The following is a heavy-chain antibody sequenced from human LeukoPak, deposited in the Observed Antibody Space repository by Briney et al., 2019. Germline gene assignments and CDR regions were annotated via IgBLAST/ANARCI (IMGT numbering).Heavy chain of an antibody. V-gene: IGHV4-4*02. CDR2: IYHSGST. D-gene: IGHD3-22*01. Sequence: SETLSLTCAVSGGSISSSNWWSWVRQPPGQGLEWIGEIYHSGSTNYNPSLKSRVTISVDKSKNQFSLKLSSVTAADTAVYYCARDRHSSGYYRLRYWYFDLWGRGTLVTVSS. J-gene: IGHJ2*01. CDR3: ARDRHSSGYYRLRYWYFDL. CDR1: GGSISSSNW.